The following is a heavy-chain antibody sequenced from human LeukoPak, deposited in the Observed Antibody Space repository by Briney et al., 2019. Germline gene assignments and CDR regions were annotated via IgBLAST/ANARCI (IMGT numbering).Heavy chain of an antibody. CDR3: ARDLIYYDSSGSDY. CDR2: ITSGSSYI. V-gene: IGHV3-21*01. J-gene: IGHJ4*02. CDR1: GFTFSSYS. Sequence: GGSLRLSCAASGFTFSSYSMNWVRQAPGKGLEWVSSITSGSSYIYYADSVKGRFTISRDNAKNSLYLQMNSLRAEDTAVYYCARDLIYYDSSGSDYWGQGTLVTVSS. D-gene: IGHD3-22*01.